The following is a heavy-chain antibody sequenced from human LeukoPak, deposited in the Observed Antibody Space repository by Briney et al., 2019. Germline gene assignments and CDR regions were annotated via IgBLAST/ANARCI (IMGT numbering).Heavy chain of an antibody. CDR2: INHSGST. J-gene: IGHJ4*02. Sequence: SETLSLTCAVYGGSFSGYHWTWIRQPPGKGLEWIGEINHSGSTNYNPSLKSRVTISVDTSKNQFSLKLSSVTAADTAVYYCARGAPKSYFDYWGQGTLVTVSS. V-gene: IGHV4-34*01. CDR3: ARGAPKSYFDY. CDR1: GGSFSGYH.